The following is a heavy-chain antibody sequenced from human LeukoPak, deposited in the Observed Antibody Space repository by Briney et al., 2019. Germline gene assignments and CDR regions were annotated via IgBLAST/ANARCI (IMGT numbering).Heavy chain of an antibody. CDR3: ARGKSMDLG. V-gene: IGHV3-7*01. J-gene: IGHJ4*02. Sequence: GGSLRLSCAASGFTFSRSAMHWVRQAPGKGLEWVANIKQDGSEKYYVDSVKGRFTISRDNAKNSLYLQMNSLRAEDTAVYYCARGKSMDLGWGQGTLVTVSS. CDR1: GFTFSRSA. D-gene: IGHD2/OR15-2a*01. CDR2: IKQDGSEK.